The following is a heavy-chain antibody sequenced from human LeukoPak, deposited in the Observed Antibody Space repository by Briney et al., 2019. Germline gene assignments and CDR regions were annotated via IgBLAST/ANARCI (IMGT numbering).Heavy chain of an antibody. CDR3: ANRFFEVPAAIDY. V-gene: IGHV3-30*02. J-gene: IGHJ4*02. D-gene: IGHD2-2*01. Sequence: GGSLTLSCAASGFTCSTYSMHWVRQAPGKGLEWVAVIWSDGSDKYYADSVKGRFTISRDNAKNRLYLQMNSLRAEDTAVYYCANRFFEVPAAIDYWGQGTLVTVSS. CDR1: GFTCSTYS. CDR2: IWSDGSDK.